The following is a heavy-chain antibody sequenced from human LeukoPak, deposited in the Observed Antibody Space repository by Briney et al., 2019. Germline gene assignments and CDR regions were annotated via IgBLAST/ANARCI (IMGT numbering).Heavy chain of an antibody. CDR3: ARGWEGYFDY. CDR1: GFTFSSYS. D-gene: IGHD1-26*01. Sequence: GGSLRLSCAASGFTFSSYSMNWVRQAPGKGLEWVSRIRSDGSDTRYAESVKGRFTISRDNAKNTLYLQMNSLRAEDTAVYYCARGWEGYFDYWGQGTLVTVSS. CDR2: IRSDGSDT. V-gene: IGHV3-74*01. J-gene: IGHJ4*02.